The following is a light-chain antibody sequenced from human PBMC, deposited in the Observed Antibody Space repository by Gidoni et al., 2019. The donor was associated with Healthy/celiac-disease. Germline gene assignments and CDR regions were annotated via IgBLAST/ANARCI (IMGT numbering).Light chain of an antibody. Sequence: QSVLTQPPSASGTPGPRVTISCSGSSSNIGSNTVNWYQQLTGTAPKLLIYSNNQRPSGVPDRFSGSKSGTSASLAISGLQSEDEADYYCAAGDDSLNGVVVGGGTKLTVL. J-gene: IGLJ2*01. CDR3: AAGDDSLNGVV. CDR2: SNN. CDR1: SSNIGSNT. V-gene: IGLV1-44*01.